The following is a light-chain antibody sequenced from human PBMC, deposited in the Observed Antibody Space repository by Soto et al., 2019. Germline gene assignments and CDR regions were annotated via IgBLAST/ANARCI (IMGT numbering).Light chain of an antibody. J-gene: IGKJ4*01. CDR2: GAS. CDR3: QQYHDWPLT. V-gene: IGKV3-15*01. CDR1: QRISTN. Sequence: EIVMTQSPATLSVSPGERATLSCRASQRISTNLAWYQRKPGQTPRLLIYGASNRATDIPARFSGSGSGTEFTLTISSLQSEDFAVFFCQQYHDWPLTCGGGTKGDIK.